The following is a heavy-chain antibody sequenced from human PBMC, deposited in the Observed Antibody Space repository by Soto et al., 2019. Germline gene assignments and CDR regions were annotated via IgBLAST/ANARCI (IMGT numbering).Heavy chain of an antibody. J-gene: IGHJ6*02. CDR1: GYTFTSYA. V-gene: IGHV1-3*01. D-gene: IGHD6-19*01. Sequence: ASVKVSCKASGYTFTSYAMHWVRQAPGQRLEWMGWINAGNGNTKYSQKFQGRVTITRDTSASTAYMELSSLRSEDTAVYYCARVGFSSGWYGVYYYYYGMDVWGQGTTVTVSS. CDR2: INAGNGNT. CDR3: ARVGFSSGWYGVYYYYYGMDV.